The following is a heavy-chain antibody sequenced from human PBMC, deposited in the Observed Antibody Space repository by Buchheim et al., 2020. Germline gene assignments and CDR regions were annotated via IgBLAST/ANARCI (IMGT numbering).Heavy chain of an antibody. CDR2: ISYDGSNK. CDR3: ARDRGGSYRGPFDY. J-gene: IGHJ4*02. Sequence: QVQLVESGGGVVQPGRSLRLSCAASGFTFSSYAMHWVRQAPGKGLEWVAVISYDGSNKYYADSVKGRFTISRDNSKNTLYLQMNSLRAEDTAVYYCARDRGGSYRGPFDYWGQGTL. D-gene: IGHD1-26*01. V-gene: IGHV3-30-3*01. CDR1: GFTFSSYA.